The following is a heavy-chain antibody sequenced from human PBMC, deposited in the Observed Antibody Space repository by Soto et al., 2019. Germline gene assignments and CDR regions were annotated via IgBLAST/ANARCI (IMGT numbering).Heavy chain of an antibody. CDR2: IYYTGSA. CDR3: ARVSNDYGANGAFDY. Sequence: QVQLQESGPGLVNPSETLSLTCTVSGGSISNYYWIWIRQPPGKGLEWIGYIYYTGSASYNPSLKSRVSISVDTSNNQFSLSMNSVTAADTAVYYCARVSNDYGANGAFDYWGQGTLVTVSS. CDR1: GGSISNYY. J-gene: IGHJ4*02. D-gene: IGHD4-17*01. V-gene: IGHV4-59*01.